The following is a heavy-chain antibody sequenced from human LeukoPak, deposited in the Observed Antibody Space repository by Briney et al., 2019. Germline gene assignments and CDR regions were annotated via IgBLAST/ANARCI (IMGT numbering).Heavy chain of an antibody. V-gene: IGHV3-11*01. CDR3: AKDLSLLYYFDY. CDR2: ISSSGSTI. Sequence: GGSLRLSCAASGFTFSDYYMSWIRQAPGKGLEWVSYISSSGSTIYYADSVKGRFTISRDNSKNTLYLQMNSLRAEDTAVYYCAKDLSLLYYFDYWGQGTLVTVSS. J-gene: IGHJ4*02. CDR1: GFTFSDYY.